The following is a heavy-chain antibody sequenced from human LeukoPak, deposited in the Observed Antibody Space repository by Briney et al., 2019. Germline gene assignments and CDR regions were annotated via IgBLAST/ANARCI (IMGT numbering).Heavy chain of an antibody. CDR3: ARDSVPYGDYAVTFDY. J-gene: IGHJ4*02. D-gene: IGHD4-17*01. CDR2: ISGSGGST. V-gene: IGHV3-23*01. Sequence: PGGSLRLSCAASGFTFSSYGMSWVRQAPGKGLEWVSAISGSGGSTYYADSVKGRFTISRDNSKNTLYLQMNSLRAEDTAVYYCARDSVPYGDYAVTFDYWGQGTLVTVSS. CDR1: GFTFSSYG.